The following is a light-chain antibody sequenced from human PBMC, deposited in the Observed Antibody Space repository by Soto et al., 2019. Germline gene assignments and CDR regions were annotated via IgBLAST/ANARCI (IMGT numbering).Light chain of an antibody. Sequence: QSALTQPPSASGSPGQSVTISCTGTSSDVGGYNYVSWYQQHPGKAPKLMIYEVSKRPSGVPDRFSGSKSGNTASLTVSGLQAEDEADYYCNSYAGSNNWVFVGGTKLTVL. CDR3: NSYAGSNNWV. J-gene: IGLJ3*02. CDR1: SSDVGGYNY. CDR2: EVS. V-gene: IGLV2-8*01.